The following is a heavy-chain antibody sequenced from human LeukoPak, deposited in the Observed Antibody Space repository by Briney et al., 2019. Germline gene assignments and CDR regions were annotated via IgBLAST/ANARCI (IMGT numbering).Heavy chain of an antibody. Sequence: PGGSLRLSCAASGFTFDDYAMHWVRQAPGKGLEWVSGISWNSGSIGYADSVKGRFTISRDNAKNSLYLQMNSLRAEDTALYYCAKDGSSSGYYRGTLLDYWGQGTLVTVSS. CDR2: ISWNSGSI. CDR3: AKDGSSSGYYRGTLLDY. J-gene: IGHJ4*02. V-gene: IGHV3-9*01. D-gene: IGHD3-22*01. CDR1: GFTFDDYA.